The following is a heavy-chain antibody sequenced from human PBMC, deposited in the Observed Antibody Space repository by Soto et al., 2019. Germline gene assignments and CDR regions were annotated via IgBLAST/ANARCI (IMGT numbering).Heavy chain of an antibody. CDR2: RSYDGSNK. Sequence: QVQLVESGGGVVQPGRSLRLSCAASGFTFSNYGMHWVRQAPGKGLEWVAVRSYDGSNKYYADSVKGRFTISRDNSKNTLYLQMNSLRAEDTAVYYCAKDLFVEMATIGAFDIWGQSTMVTVSS. CDR1: GFTFSNYG. CDR3: AKDLFVEMATIGAFDI. D-gene: IGHD5-12*01. J-gene: IGHJ3*02. V-gene: IGHV3-30*18.